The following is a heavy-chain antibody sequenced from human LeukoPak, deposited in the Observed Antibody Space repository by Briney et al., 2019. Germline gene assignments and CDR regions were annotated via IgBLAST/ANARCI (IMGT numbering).Heavy chain of an antibody. CDR3: AKDGGYCSGTSCYPNSEYFDY. CDR1: GFTFSSYG. D-gene: IGHD2-2*03. V-gene: IGHV3-30*02. CDR2: IRYDGSNK. Sequence: GGSLRLSCAASGFTFSSYGMHWVRQAPGKGLEWVAFIRYDGSNKYYADSVKGRFTISRDNSKNTLYLQMNSLRAEDTAVYYCAKDGGYCSGTSCYPNSEYFDYWGQGTLVTVSS. J-gene: IGHJ4*02.